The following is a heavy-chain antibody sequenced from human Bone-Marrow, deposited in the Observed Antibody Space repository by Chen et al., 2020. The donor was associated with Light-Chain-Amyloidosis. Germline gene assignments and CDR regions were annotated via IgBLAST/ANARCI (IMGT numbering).Heavy chain of an antibody. Sequence: QLQLQESGPGLVKPSETLSLTCTVSGGSISTSSNYWGWIRQPPGKGLEWIATIYFSGSTYYNPSLKSRVAISVDTSKNQFSLKLTSVTAADTTVYYCARLTFVRYYDSGNHYSRYYFDSWGQGTLVTVSS. V-gene: IGHV4-39*01. J-gene: IGHJ4*02. D-gene: IGHD3-10*01. CDR1: GGSISTSSNY. CDR2: IYFSGST. CDR3: ARLTFVRYYDSGNHYSRYYFDS.